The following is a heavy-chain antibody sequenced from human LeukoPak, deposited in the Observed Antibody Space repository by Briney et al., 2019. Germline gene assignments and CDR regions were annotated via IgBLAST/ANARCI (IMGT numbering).Heavy chain of an antibody. CDR1: GYTFTSYY. CDR3: ARGGYYYDSSGSYYFDY. D-gene: IGHD3-22*01. Sequence: ASVKVSCKASGYTFTSYYMHWVRQAPGQGLEWMGIINPSGGSTSYAQKFQGRVTMTRDMSTSTVHMELSSLRSEDTAVYYCARGGYYYDSSGSYYFDYWGQGTLVTVSS. V-gene: IGHV1-46*01. CDR2: INPSGGST. J-gene: IGHJ4*02.